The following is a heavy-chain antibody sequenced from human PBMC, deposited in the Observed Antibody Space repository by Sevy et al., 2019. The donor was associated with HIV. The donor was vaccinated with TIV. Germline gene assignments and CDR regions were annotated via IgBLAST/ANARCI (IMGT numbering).Heavy chain of an antibody. V-gene: IGHV5-51*01. D-gene: IGHD3-9*01. J-gene: IGHJ3*02. CDR1: GYSFTSYW. Sequence: GESLKISCKGSGYSFTSYWIGWVRQMPGKGLEWMGIIYPGDSDTRYSPSFQGQVTISADKSISTAYLQWSSLKASDTAMYYCARHGLGILTGRGAFDIWGQGTMVTVSS. CDR3: ARHGLGILTGRGAFDI. CDR2: IYPGDSDT.